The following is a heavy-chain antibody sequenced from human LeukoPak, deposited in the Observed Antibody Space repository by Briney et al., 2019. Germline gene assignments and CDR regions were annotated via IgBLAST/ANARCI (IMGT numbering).Heavy chain of an antibody. J-gene: IGHJ4*02. D-gene: IGHD3-9*01. V-gene: IGHV3-53*05. CDR2: IYSGGST. Sequence: GGSLRLSCAASGFTVSSNYMSWVRQAPGKGLEWVSVIYSGGSTYYADSVKGRFTISRDKSKNTLYLQMNSLRAEDTAVYYCAKDDYDILTGYYIGDYWGQGTLVTVSS. CDR3: AKDDYDILTGYYIGDY. CDR1: GFTVSSNY.